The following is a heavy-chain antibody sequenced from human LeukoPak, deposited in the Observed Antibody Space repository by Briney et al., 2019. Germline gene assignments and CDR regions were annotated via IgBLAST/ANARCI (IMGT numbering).Heavy chain of an antibody. CDR2: ISAYNGNT. CDR1: GYTFSNYG. V-gene: IGHV1-18*01. CDR3: AREVEGYDILTGYYRSYFDY. J-gene: IGHJ4*02. D-gene: IGHD3-9*01. Sequence: GASVKVSCKASGYTFSNYGISWVRQAPGQGLEWMGWISAYNGNTNYAQKLQGRVTMTTDTSTSTAYMELRSLRSDDTAVYYCAREVEGYDILTGYYRSYFDYWGQGTLVTVSS.